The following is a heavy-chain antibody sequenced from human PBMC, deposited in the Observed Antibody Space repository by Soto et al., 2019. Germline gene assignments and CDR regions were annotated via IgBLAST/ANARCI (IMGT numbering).Heavy chain of an antibody. D-gene: IGHD6-19*01. J-gene: IGHJ6*02. Sequence: SETLSLTCTVSGGSIRSGGYYWSWVRQSPRRGLEWIGNIYYSGSTYYNPSLKSRLTISVDTSKNQFSLNLSSVTAADTAVYYCARDRLMAIAVTAHHYFGLDVWGQGTAVTVSS. CDR3: ARDRLMAIAVTAHHYFGLDV. CDR1: GGSIRSGGYY. V-gene: IGHV4-31*03. CDR2: IYYSGST.